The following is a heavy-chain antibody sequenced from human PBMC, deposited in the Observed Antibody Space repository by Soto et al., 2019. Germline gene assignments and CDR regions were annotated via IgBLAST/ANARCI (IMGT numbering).Heavy chain of an antibody. CDR2: ISYDGSNK. V-gene: IGHV3-30*18. J-gene: IGHJ4*02. CDR1: GFTFSSYG. D-gene: IGHD3-22*01. CDR3: AKDAPYYYDSSGYYGPFDY. Sequence: GGVLRLSCAASGFTFSSYGTHWVRQAPGKGLEWVALISYDGSNKYYADSVKGRFTISRDNSKNTLYLQMNSLRAEDTAMYYCAKDAPYYYDSSGYYGPFDYWGQGTLVNVSP.